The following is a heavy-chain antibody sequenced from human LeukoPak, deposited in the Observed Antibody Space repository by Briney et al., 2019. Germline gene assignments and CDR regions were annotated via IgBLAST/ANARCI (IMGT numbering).Heavy chain of an antibody. Sequence: PGGSLRLSCAASGFTFSSYSMNWARQAPGKGLEWVSSISSSSSYIYYADSVKGRFTISRDNAKNSLYLQMNSLRAEDTAVYYCAKQEGALIENWCFDHWGLGTLVTVSS. CDR1: GFTFSSYS. CDR3: AKQEGALIENWCFDH. V-gene: IGHV3-21*01. D-gene: IGHD1-26*01. J-gene: IGHJ4*02. CDR2: ISSSSSYI.